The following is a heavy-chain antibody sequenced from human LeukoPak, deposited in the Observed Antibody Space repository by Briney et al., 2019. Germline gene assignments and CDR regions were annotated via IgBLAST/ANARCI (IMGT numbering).Heavy chain of an antibody. Sequence: PGGSLRLSCAASGFTFSSCWMSWVRQAPGKGLEWVANIKQDGSEKYLVDSLRGRFTISRDNDKRLLYLQMNSLRVEDTAVYYGARVGPPYYYYYMDVWGQGTTVTVSS. CDR1: GFTFSSCW. CDR2: IKQDGSEK. V-gene: IGHV3-7*01. CDR3: ARVGPPYYYYYMDV. J-gene: IGHJ6*03.